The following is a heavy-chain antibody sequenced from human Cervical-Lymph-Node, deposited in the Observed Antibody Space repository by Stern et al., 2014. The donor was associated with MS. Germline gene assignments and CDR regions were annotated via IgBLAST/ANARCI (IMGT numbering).Heavy chain of an antibody. V-gene: IGHV2-5*02. CDR2: IYLADDK. CDR3: AHSRVKYCRGGTCYSSLFDY. CDR1: GFSVTTAGVG. D-gene: IGHD2-15*01. J-gene: IGHJ4*02. Sequence: QITLKESGPTLVKPTQTVTLTCTLSGFSVTTAGVGVGWIRQPPGKALEWLALIYLADDKLYNPSLKNRLTITKDTSKNQVVLTMTNVDPVDTATYYCAHSRVKYCRGGTCYSSLFDYWGQGTLVTVSS.